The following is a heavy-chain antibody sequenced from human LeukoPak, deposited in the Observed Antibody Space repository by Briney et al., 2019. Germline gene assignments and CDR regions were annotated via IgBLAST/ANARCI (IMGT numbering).Heavy chain of an antibody. V-gene: IGHV3-23*01. CDR3: AKDYSLEYSLYYFDY. CDR1: GFTFTNYA. D-gene: IGHD2/OR15-2a*01. Sequence: GGSLRLSCAASGFTFTNYAMSWVRQAPGKGLEWVSAISGSGGSTSYADSVKGRFTISRDNSKNTLYLQMNTLRAEDTAVYYCAKDYSLEYSLYYFDYWGQGTLVTVSS. CDR2: ISGSGGST. J-gene: IGHJ4*02.